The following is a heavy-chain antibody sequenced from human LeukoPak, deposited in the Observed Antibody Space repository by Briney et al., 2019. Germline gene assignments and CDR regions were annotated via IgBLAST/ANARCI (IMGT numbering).Heavy chain of an antibody. V-gene: IGHV3-74*01. J-gene: IGHJ3*02. CDR3: AREYNRGPKQTDAYI. CDR2: ISGDEIWT. Sequence: GGSLRLSCAASGFTLSNHWMHWVRQVPGKGLVWVSRISGDEIWTSYADSVKGRFIISRDNAKDTLYLQMNSLRTEDTAVYYCAREYNRGPKQTDAYIWGQGTMVTVSS. D-gene: IGHD1-14*01. CDR1: GFTLSNHW.